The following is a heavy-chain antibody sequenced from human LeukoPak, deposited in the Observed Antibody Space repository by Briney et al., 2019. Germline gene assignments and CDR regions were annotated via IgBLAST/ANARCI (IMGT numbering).Heavy chain of an antibody. CDR1: GGSISSYY. D-gene: IGHD3-22*01. CDR3: ASGYYYDPLHY. J-gene: IGHJ4*02. CDR2: IYYSGST. Sequence: PSETLSLTCTVSGGSISSYYWSWIRQPPGKGLEWIGYIYYSGSTNYNPSLKSRVTISVDTSKNQFSLKLSSVTAADTAVYYCASGYYYDPLHYWGQGTLVTVSS. V-gene: IGHV4-59*01.